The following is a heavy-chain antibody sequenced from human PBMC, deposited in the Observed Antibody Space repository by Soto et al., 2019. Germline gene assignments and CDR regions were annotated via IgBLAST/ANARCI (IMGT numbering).Heavy chain of an antibody. CDR3: ARRRHCDGDCFSNRFDL. V-gene: IGHV4-39*01. D-gene: IGHD2-21*02. CDR2: IYYRGNT. Sequence: SETLSLTCTVSGGSVSSTNYYWGWIRQPPGKGLEWIGSIYYRGNTYYNPSLKSRVAISVDTSMNQFSLKVSSVAAADTAVYYCARRRHCDGDCFSNRFDLWGPGTLVT. CDR1: GGSVSSTNYY. J-gene: IGHJ5*02.